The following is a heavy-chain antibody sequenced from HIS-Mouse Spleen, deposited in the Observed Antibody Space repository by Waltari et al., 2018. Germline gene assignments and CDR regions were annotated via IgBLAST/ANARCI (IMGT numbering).Heavy chain of an antibody. J-gene: IGHJ4*02. Sequence: QLQLQESGPGLVTPSQTLSLTCTVSGGSISSGGYYWSWIRQPPGKGLEWIGYIYYSGSTYYNPSLKSRVTISVDTSKNQFSLKLSSVTAADTAVYYCARDGAAGDRYFDYWGQGTLVTVSS. CDR2: IYYSGST. CDR1: GGSISSGGYY. D-gene: IGHD6-25*01. V-gene: IGHV4-31*03. CDR3: ARDGAAGDRYFDY.